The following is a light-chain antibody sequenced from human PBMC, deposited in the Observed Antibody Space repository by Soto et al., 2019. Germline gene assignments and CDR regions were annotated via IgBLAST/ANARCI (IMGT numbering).Light chain of an antibody. Sequence: QSVLTQPASVSGSPGQTITISCTGTSSDVGGYNYVSWYQQPPGKAPKLMIDEVSNRPSGVSNRFSCSNSGNTASLTISGLQAEDEADYYCSSYTSSSTLVFGGGTKLTVL. V-gene: IGLV2-14*01. J-gene: IGLJ3*02. CDR1: SSDVGGYNY. CDR2: EVS. CDR3: SSYTSSSTLV.